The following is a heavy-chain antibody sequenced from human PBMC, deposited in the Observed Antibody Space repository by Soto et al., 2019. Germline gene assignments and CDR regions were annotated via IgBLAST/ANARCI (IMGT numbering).Heavy chain of an antibody. CDR2: VRNKGNSYET. CDR1: GFTFSGSA. D-gene: IGHD6-13*01. CDR3: TRLAAAGGIDY. J-gene: IGHJ4*02. V-gene: IGHV3-73*01. Sequence: EVQLVESGGGLVQPGGSLKLSCAASGFTFSGSAMHWVRQASGKGLEWVGRVRNKGNSYETVFAASVKGRFTISRDDSKNTVYLQMNSLTTEDTAVYSCTRLAAAGGIDYWGQGTLVTVSS.